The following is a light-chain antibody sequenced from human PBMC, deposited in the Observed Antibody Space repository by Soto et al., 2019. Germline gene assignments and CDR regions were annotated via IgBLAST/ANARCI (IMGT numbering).Light chain of an antibody. V-gene: IGKV3-11*01. CDR2: DAS. J-gene: IGKJ1*01. CDR3: QQRSIWPLT. Sequence: EGVLTLSPASLSLSPGERVTLAGRVSQSVSSYLAWYQQKFGQAPRLLIYDASTRATGIPARFSGSESATDFTLTISSLEPEDFAVYYCQQRSIWPLTFGQGSKVDI. CDR1: QSVSSY.